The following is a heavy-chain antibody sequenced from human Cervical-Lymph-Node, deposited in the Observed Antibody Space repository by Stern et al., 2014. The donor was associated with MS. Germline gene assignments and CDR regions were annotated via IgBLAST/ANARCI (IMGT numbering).Heavy chain of an antibody. Sequence: VQLVQSGAEVKKPGASVKVSCKASGYTFTSYGISWVRQAPAQGLEWMGCIRSRKGNTIYAQKLQDRVTMTTDTPSRTDYMELRSLRSDDTAVYYCARGLLGSENAFDIWGQGTMVTVSS. CDR1: GYTFTSYG. D-gene: IGHD2-15*01. V-gene: IGHV1-18*01. J-gene: IGHJ3*02. CDR3: ARGLLGSENAFDI. CDR2: IRSRKGNT.